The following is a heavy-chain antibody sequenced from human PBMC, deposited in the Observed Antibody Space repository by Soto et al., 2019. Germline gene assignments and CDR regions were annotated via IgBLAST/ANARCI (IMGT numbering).Heavy chain of an antibody. J-gene: IGHJ6*02. Sequence: ASVKVSCKTSGYTFTGYYMHWVRQAPGQGLEWMGWINPNSGGTNYAQKFQGRVTITRDTSISTAYMALSSLRSEDTAVYYCALEYYDFWSGYSPDVGGQGTTVT. D-gene: IGHD3-3*01. CDR2: INPNSGGT. CDR1: GYTFTGYY. V-gene: IGHV1-2*02. CDR3: ALEYYDFWSGYSPDV.